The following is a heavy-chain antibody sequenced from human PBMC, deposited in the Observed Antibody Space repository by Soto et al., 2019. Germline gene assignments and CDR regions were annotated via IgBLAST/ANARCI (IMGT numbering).Heavy chain of an antibody. J-gene: IGHJ6*02. CDR3: ARGYSSSWAKYYYYGMEV. CDR2: ISAYNGNT. Sequence: ASVKVSCKASGYTFTSYGISWVRQAPGQGLEWMGWISAYNGNTNYAQKLQGRVTMTTDTSTSTAYMELRSLRSDDTAVYYCARGYSSSWAKYYYYGMEVWGQGTMVTVSS. D-gene: IGHD6-13*01. CDR1: GYTFTSYG. V-gene: IGHV1-18*01.